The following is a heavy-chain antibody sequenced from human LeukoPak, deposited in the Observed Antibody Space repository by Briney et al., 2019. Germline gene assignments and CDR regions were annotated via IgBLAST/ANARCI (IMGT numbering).Heavy chain of an antibody. Sequence: GESLKISCKGSGYSFTSYWIGWVRQMPGKGLEWMGIIYPGDSETSYSPSFQGQVTISADKSISTAYLQWSSLKASDTAMYYCARREPLWFGESNPPDYWGQGTLVIVSS. CDR3: ARREPLWFGESNPPDY. CDR1: GYSFTSYW. D-gene: IGHD3-10*01. CDR2: IYPGDSET. J-gene: IGHJ4*02. V-gene: IGHV5-51*01.